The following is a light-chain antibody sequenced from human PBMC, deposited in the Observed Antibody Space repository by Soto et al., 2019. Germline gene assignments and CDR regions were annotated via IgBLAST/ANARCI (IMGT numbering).Light chain of an antibody. J-gene: IGLJ1*01. CDR3: CSYADKYTYV. CDR1: NSDVGDYDY. Sequence: QSALTQPRSVSGSPGQSVTIFCTGTNSDVGDYDYVSWYQHHAGKAPKLLVYDVTKRPSGVPDRLSGSKSGNTASLTISGLQADDEADYYCCSYADKYTYVFGTGTKVTVL. V-gene: IGLV2-11*01. CDR2: DVT.